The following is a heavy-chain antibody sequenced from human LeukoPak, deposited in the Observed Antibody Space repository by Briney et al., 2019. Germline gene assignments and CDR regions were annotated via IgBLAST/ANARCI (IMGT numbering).Heavy chain of an antibody. CDR1: GFTFSSYS. J-gene: IGHJ6*02. Sequence: GGSLRLSCAASGFTFSSYSMNWVRQAPGKGLEWVSSISSSSSYIYYADSVKGRFTISRDNAKNSLYLQMNSLRAEDTAVYYCARDPGRTYYYDSSGYYAGWDYYGTDVWGQGTTVTVSS. CDR3: ARDPGRTYYYDSSGYYAGWDYYGTDV. D-gene: IGHD3-22*01. CDR2: ISSSSSYI. V-gene: IGHV3-21*01.